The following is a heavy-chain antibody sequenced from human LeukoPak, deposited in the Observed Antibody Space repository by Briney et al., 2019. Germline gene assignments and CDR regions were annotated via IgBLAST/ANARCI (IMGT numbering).Heavy chain of an antibody. CDR3: ARDYLIAAAGSDY. V-gene: IGHV1-2*02. CDR1: GYTFTGYY. Sequence: ASVKVSCKASGYTFTGYYMHWVRQAPGQGLEWMGWINPNSGDTNYAQKFQGRVTMTRDTSISTAYMELSRLRSDDTAVYYCARDYLIAAAGSDYWGQGTLVTVSS. D-gene: IGHD6-13*01. J-gene: IGHJ4*02. CDR2: INPNSGDT.